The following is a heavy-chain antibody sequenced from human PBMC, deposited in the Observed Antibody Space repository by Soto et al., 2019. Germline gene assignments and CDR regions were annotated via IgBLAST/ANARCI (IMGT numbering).Heavy chain of an antibody. Sequence: ASVKVSCKASGYTFTGYYMHWVRQAPGQGLEWMGWINPNSGGTNYAQKFQGWVTMTRDTSISTAYMELSRLRSDDTAVYYCARDSGDGYNYNYGMDVWGQGTTVTVSS. D-gene: IGHD5-12*01. CDR1: GYTFTGYY. CDR3: ARDSGDGYNYNYGMDV. V-gene: IGHV1-2*04. J-gene: IGHJ6*02. CDR2: INPNSGGT.